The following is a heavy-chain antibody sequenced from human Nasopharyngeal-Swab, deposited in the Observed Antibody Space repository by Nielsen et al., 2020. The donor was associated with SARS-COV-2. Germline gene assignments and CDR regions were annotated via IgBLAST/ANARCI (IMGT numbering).Heavy chain of an antibody. V-gene: IGHV4-39*01. CDR1: GGSISSSSYY. J-gene: IGHJ4*02. D-gene: IGHD3-9*01. CDR3: RNTYYDILTGYYCDY. Sequence: SETLSLTCTVSGGSISSSSYYWGWIRQPPGKGLEWIGSIYYSGSTYYNPSLKSRVTISVDTSKNQFSLKLSSVTAADTAVYYCRNTYYDILTGYYCDYWGQGTLVTVSS. CDR2: IYYSGST.